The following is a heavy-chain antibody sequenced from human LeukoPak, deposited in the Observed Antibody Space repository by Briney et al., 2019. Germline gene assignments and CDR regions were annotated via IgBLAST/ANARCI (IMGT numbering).Heavy chain of an antibody. J-gene: IGHJ4*02. Sequence: PGGSLRLSCAASGFTFSSYGMHWVRQAPGKGLEWVAAISYDGSNKYYADSVKGRFTISRDNSKNTLYLQMNSLRAEDTAVYYCAKDRGYCSGDSCYYFDYWGQGTLVTVSS. CDR1: GFTFSSYG. CDR2: ISYDGSNK. D-gene: IGHD2-15*01. V-gene: IGHV3-30*18. CDR3: AKDRGYCSGDSCYYFDY.